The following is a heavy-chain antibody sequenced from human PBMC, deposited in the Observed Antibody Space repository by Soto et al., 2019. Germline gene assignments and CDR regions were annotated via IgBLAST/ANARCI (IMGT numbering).Heavy chain of an antibody. CDR2: ISYDGSNK. Sequence: GGSLRLSCAASGFTFSSYAMHWVRQAPGKGLEWVAVISYDGSNKYYADSVKGRFTISRDNSKNTLYLQMNSLRAEDTAVYYCARDQRVVSGELRYFDWLFLGAFDIWGQGTMVTVSS. CDR3: ARDQRVVSGELRYFDWLFLGAFDI. CDR1: GFTFSSYA. V-gene: IGHV3-30-3*01. J-gene: IGHJ3*02. D-gene: IGHD3-9*01.